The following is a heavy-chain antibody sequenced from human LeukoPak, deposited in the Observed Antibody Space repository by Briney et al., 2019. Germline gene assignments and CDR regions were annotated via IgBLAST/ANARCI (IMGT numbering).Heavy chain of an antibody. CDR3: ARGSGPYWYSGSYLGY. CDR2: INHSGST. J-gene: IGHJ4*02. CDR1: GGSFSGYY. Sequence: SETLSLTCAVYGGSFSGYYWSWIRQPPGKGLEWIGEINHSGSTNYNPSLKSRVTISVDTSKNQFSLKLSSVTAADTAVYYCARGSGPYWYSGSYLGYCGQGTLVTVSS. V-gene: IGHV4-34*01. D-gene: IGHD1-26*01.